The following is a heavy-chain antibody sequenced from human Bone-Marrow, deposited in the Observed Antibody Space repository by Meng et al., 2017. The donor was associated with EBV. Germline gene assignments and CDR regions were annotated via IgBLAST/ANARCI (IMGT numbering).Heavy chain of an antibody. V-gene: IGHV3-53*01. CDR2: IFRDGNT. D-gene: IGHD6-19*01. Sequence: EGQLVEAGGGLIQPGGSLRLSCAASGFSISNNYMSWVRQAPGKGPEWVSAIFRDGNTYYADSVRGRFTISRDNSKNTLYLQMDSVRAEDTAVYYCASLAVAAPFDPWGQGTLVTVSS. CDR3: ASLAVAAPFDP. CDR1: GFSISNNY. J-gene: IGHJ5*02.